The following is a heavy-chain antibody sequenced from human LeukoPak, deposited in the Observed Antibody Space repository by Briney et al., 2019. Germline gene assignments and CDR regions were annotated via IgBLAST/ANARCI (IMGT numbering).Heavy chain of an antibody. J-gene: IGHJ4*02. Sequence: GRSLTLSCAASEFTYSNYAMNWVRQAPGKGLEWVSGISGGCGSTYYADSVRGRLTISRDNARNSLYLQMNSLRAEDTAVYYCATYYYDSSGYYYFDYWGQGTLLTVPS. D-gene: IGHD3-22*01. CDR2: ISGGCGST. CDR3: ATYYYDSSGYYYFDY. V-gene: IGHV3-23*01. CDR1: EFTYSNYA.